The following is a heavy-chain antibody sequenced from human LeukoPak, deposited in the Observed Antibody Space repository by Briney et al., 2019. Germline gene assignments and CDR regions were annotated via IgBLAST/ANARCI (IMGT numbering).Heavy chain of an antibody. J-gene: IGHJ4*02. CDR3: ARLGYSYYFDY. CDR1: GGSISSSSYY. Sequence: SETLSLTCTVSGGSISSSSYYWGWIRQPPGKGLEWIGSIYYSGSTYYNPSLKSRVTISVDTSKNQFSLKLSSVTAADTAVYYCARLGYSYYFDYSGQGTLVTVSS. CDR2: IYYSGST. V-gene: IGHV4-39*01. D-gene: IGHD5-18*01.